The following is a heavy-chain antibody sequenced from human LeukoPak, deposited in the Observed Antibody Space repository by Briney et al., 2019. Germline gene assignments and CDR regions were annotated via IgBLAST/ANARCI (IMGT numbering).Heavy chain of an antibody. J-gene: IGHJ4*02. CDR3: AKDQVMSRYYYDSSGYLDY. Sequence: GGSLRLSCAASGFTFSNYNMNWVRQAPGKGLEWVSSISRSRTYIYYADSVKGRFTISRDNSKNTLYLQMNSLRAEDTAVYYCAKDQVMSRYYYDSSGYLDYWGQGTLVTVSS. CDR2: ISRSRTYI. V-gene: IGHV3-21*01. D-gene: IGHD3-22*01. CDR1: GFTFSNYN.